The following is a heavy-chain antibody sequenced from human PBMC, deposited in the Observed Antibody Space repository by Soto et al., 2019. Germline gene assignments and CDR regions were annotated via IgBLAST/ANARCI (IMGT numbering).Heavy chain of an antibody. D-gene: IGHD3-16*01. CDR2: ISSNSNYI. CDR1: GFTFSDYS. J-gene: IGHJ4*02. V-gene: IGHV3-21*01. CDR3: ARGGREITGDICF. Sequence: EVQLVESGGGLVKPGGSLRLSCVDSGFTFSDYSMNWVRQAPGKGLEWVAAISSNSNYIYYTDSVKGRSSISRYNAKNSLYMQTKSLHVEDMAVDYCARGGREITGDICFWGQGTLVTVSS.